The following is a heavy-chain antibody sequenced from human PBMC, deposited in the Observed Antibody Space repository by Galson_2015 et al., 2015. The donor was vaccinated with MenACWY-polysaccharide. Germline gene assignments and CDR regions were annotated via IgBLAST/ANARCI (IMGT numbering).Heavy chain of an antibody. J-gene: IGHJ4*02. CDR3: ARDWDYYGSGTYYNFDY. Sequence: SVKVSCKASGYTFTSYAMHWVRQAPGQRLEWMGWINAGNGNTKYSQKFQGRVTITRDTYASTVYMELSSLRSEDTAVYYCARDWDYYGSGTYYNFDYWGQGTLVTVSS. CDR1: GYTFTSYA. V-gene: IGHV1-3*01. CDR2: INAGNGNT. D-gene: IGHD3-10*01.